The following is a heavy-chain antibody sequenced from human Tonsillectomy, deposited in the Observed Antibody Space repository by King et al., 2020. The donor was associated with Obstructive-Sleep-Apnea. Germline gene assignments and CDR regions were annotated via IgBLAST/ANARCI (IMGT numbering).Heavy chain of an antibody. V-gene: IGHV5-51*01. J-gene: IGHJ4*02. CDR3: ARPQDLKGSIDFDY. Sequence: QLVQSGAEVKKPGESLNISCKGSGYSFTSYWIGLVRQLPGKGLEWMGIIYPGYSVTSYSPFFQVQVTISAEKSISTAYLQWRSLKASDTAMYYCARPQDLKGSIDFDYWGQGTLVTVSS. CDR2: IYPGYSVT. CDR1: GYSFTSYW.